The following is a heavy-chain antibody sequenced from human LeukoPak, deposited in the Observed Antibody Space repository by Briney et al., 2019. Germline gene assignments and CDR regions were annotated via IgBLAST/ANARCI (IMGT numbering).Heavy chain of an antibody. CDR2: INPRGDIT. D-gene: IGHD2-21*01. CDR1: GYTFTSYG. V-gene: IGHV1-46*01. Sequence: GASVKVSCKASGYTFTSYGISWVRQAPGQGLEWVGTINPRGDITSYAQRFQGRVTLTEDTSTSTFYMELSSLTSDDTAVYFCARPAYCDGTNCGYWLDPWGPGTLVTVSS. CDR3: ARPAYCDGTNCGYWLDP. J-gene: IGHJ5*02.